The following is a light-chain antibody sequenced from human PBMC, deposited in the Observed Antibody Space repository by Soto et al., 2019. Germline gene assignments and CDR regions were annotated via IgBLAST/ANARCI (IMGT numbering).Light chain of an antibody. CDR3: CSYAGSSTFV. J-gene: IGLJ1*01. CDR1: SSDIASYNL. Sequence: QSALTQPASVSGSPGRSITISCTITSSDIASYNLVFWYQHHPGKAPKLIIYEGSKRPSGVSYRFSASKSGNTASLTISGLQAEDEADYYCCSYAGSSTFVFGTGTKLTVL. V-gene: IGLV2-23*01. CDR2: EGS.